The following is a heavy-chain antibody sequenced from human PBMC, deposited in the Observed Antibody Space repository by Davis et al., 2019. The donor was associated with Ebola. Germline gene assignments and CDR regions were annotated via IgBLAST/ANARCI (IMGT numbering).Heavy chain of an antibody. CDR2: ISSSSSYI. CDR3: ARASGSYLDY. V-gene: IGHV3-21*01. Sequence: GESLKISCAASGFTFSSYSMNWVRQAPGKGLEWVSSISSSSSYIYYADSVKGRFTISRDNAKNSLYLQMNSLRAEDTAVYYCARASGSYLDYWGQGTLVTVSS. CDR1: GFTFSSYS. D-gene: IGHD1-26*01. J-gene: IGHJ4*02.